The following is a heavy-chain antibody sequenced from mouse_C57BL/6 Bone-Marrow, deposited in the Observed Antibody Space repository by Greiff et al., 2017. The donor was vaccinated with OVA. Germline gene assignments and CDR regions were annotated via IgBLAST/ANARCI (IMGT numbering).Heavy chain of an antibody. CDR1: GIDFSRYW. V-gene: IGHV4-1*01. CDR2: INPDSSTI. CDR3: ARPNYYGSSWYFDV. D-gene: IGHD1-1*01. Sequence: EVKLMESGGGLVQPGGSLKLSCAASGIDFSRYWMSWVRRAPGKGLEWIGEINPDSSTINYAPSLKDKFFISRDNAKNTLYLQMSKVRSEDTALYYCARPNYYGSSWYFDVWGTGTTVTVSS. J-gene: IGHJ1*03.